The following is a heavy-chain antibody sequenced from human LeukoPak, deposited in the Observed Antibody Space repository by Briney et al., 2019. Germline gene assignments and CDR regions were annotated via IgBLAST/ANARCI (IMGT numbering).Heavy chain of an antibody. V-gene: IGHV4-59*01. CDR1: GGSISTYY. Sequence: SETLSLTCTVSGGSISTYYWSWIRQPPGKGLEWIGYIYYSGSTSYNPSLKSRVTISVDTSKDQFSLKLSSVTAADTAVYYCARSLFWSGFNYWGQGTLVTVSS. J-gene: IGHJ4*02. D-gene: IGHD3-3*01. CDR3: ARSLFWSGFNY. CDR2: IYYSGST.